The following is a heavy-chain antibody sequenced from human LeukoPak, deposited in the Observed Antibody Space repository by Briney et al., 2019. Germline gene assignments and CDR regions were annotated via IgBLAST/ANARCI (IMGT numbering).Heavy chain of an antibody. CDR1: GFTFSSYG. J-gene: IGHJ4*02. D-gene: IGHD3-10*01. CDR2: IRYDGSNK. CDR3: ARCRGFGELDPYDY. Sequence: PGGSLRLSCAASGFTFSSYGMHWVRQAPGKGLEWVAFIRYDGSNKYYADSVKGRFTISRDNSRNTVYLQMNSLRAEDTAVYFCARCRGFGELDPYDYWGQGTLVTVSS. V-gene: IGHV3-30*02.